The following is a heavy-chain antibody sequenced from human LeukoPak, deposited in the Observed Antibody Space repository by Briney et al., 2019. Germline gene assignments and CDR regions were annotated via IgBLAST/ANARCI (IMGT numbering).Heavy chain of an antibody. CDR2: ISAYNGNT. V-gene: IGHV1-18*01. CDR1: GYTFTSYG. Sequence: GASVKVSCKASGYTFTSYGISWVRQAPGQGLEWMGWISAYNGNTNYAQKLQGRVTMTTDTSTSTAYMELRSLRSDDTAVYYCAREIGIAVAGTSDYWGQGTVVSVSS. D-gene: IGHD6-19*01. J-gene: IGHJ4*02. CDR3: AREIGIAVAGTSDY.